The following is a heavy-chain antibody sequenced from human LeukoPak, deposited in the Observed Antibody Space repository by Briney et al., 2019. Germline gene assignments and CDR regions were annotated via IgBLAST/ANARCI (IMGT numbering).Heavy chain of an antibody. CDR2: ISHGGGKE. CDR1: GFTFSSYG. V-gene: IGHV3-30*18. D-gene: IGHD5-24*01. CDR3: AKTLDGFWPQFDF. Sequence: GSLRLSCAASGFTFSSYGMHWVRQAPGKGLEWVALISHGGGKEHYAESVKGRFTISRDNSRNTVYLQMSSLRSDDTAIYYCAKTLDGFWPQFDFWGQGTLLTVSS. J-gene: IGHJ4*02.